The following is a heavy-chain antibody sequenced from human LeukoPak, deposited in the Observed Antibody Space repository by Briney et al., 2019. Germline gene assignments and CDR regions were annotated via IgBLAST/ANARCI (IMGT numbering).Heavy chain of an antibody. D-gene: IGHD6-6*01. CDR3: ARGRRPLPLSRIFDY. V-gene: IGHV1-8*02. J-gene: IGHJ4*02. CDR2: MNPNSGNT. Sequence: ASVKVSCKASGYTFTSYYMHWVRQAPGQGLEWMGWMNPNSGNTGYAQKFQGRVTMTRNTSISTAYMELSSLRSEDTAVYYCARGRRPLPLSRIFDYWGQGTLVTVSS. CDR1: GYTFTSYY.